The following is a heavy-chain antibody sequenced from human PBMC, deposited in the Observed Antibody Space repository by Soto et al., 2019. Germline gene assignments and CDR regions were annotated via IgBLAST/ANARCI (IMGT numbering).Heavy chain of an antibody. Sequence: QVQLQESGPGLVKPSETLSLTCTVSGGSISSYYWSWIRQPPGKGLEWIGYIYYSGSTNYNPSLKSRVTISVDTSKNQFSLKLSSVTAADTAVYYCARVYCSGGSCAAEGYFDYRGQGTLVTVSS. CDR2: IYYSGST. CDR3: ARVYCSGGSCAAEGYFDY. V-gene: IGHV4-59*01. D-gene: IGHD2-15*01. J-gene: IGHJ4*02. CDR1: GGSISSYY.